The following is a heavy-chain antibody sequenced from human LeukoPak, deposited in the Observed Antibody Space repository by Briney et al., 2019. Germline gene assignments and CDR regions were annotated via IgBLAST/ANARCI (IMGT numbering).Heavy chain of an antibody. CDR2: IKQDGAEK. CDR3: ASGSSGRYFLYFEY. J-gene: IGHJ4*02. D-gene: IGHD6-19*01. CDR1: GFTFSSYW. V-gene: IGHV3-7*01. Sequence: GGSLRLSCAASGFTFSSYWMGWVRQAPGKGLEWVASIKQDGAEKHYVDSVKGRFTISRDNAENSLYLQMNSLRVEDTALYYCASGSSGRYFLYFEYWGQGALLTVSS.